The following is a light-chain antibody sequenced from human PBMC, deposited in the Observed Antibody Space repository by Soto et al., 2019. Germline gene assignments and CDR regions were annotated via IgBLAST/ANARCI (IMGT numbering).Light chain of an antibody. Sequence: AIQMTQSPSSLSASVGDRVTITCRASQGIRNELGWYQQKPGKAPKLLIYGASSLQSGVPSRFSGSGSGTEFTLTISSLQPDDFATYYCLQDFNYPWSFGQGTKVDIK. CDR1: QGIRNE. CDR3: LQDFNYPWS. V-gene: IGKV1-6*01. CDR2: GAS. J-gene: IGKJ1*01.